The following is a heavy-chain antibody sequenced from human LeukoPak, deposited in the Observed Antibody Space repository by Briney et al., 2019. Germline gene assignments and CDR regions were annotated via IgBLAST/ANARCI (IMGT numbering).Heavy chain of an antibody. J-gene: IGHJ4*02. Sequence: SETLSLTCAVYGGSFSGYYWSWIRQPPGKGLEWIGEINHSGSTNYNPSLKSRVTISVDTSKNQFSLKLSSVTAADTAVYYCASGWYTALDYWGQGTLVTDSS. CDR1: GGSFSGYY. V-gene: IGHV4-34*01. CDR2: INHSGST. D-gene: IGHD5-18*01. CDR3: ASGWYTALDY.